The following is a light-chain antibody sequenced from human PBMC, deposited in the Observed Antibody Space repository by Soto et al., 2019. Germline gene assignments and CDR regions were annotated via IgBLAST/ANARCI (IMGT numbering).Light chain of an antibody. Sequence: EIVLTQSPGTLSLSPGERATFSCRASQSVSSSYLAWYQQKPGQAPRLLIYGASNRATGIPDRFSGSGSGTDFTLTISRLEPEDFAVYYCQQYGSSPQTFGQGTNLEIK. CDR2: GAS. J-gene: IGKJ2*01. V-gene: IGKV3-20*01. CDR1: QSVSSSY. CDR3: QQYGSSPQT.